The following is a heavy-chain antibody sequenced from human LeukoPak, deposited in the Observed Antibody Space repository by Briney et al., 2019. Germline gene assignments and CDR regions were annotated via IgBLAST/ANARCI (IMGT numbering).Heavy chain of an antibody. V-gene: IGHV3-53*01. CDR1: GFTVSSNY. J-gene: IGHJ2*01. CDR2: IYSGGST. CDR3: ARDSILSGSYVYWYFDL. D-gene: IGHD1-26*01. Sequence: GGSLRLSCAASGFTVSSNYMSWVRQAPGKGLEWVSVIYSGGSTYYADSVKGRFTISRDNSKNTLYLQMKSLRAEGTAVYYCARDSILSGSYVYWYFDLWGRGTLVTVSS.